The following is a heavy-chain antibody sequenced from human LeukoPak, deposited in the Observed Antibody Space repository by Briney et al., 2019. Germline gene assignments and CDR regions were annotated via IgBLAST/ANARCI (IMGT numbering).Heavy chain of an antibody. J-gene: IGHJ4*02. Sequence: GGSLRLSCAASGFTFSSYAMNWVRQAPGKGLEWVSTISDSGGSTYYADSVKGRFTISRDHSKNTLYLQMNSLRAEDTAVYYCAKGRGRFLEDWGQGTLVTVSS. CDR3: AKGRGRFLED. D-gene: IGHD3-3*01. CDR1: GFTFSSYA. V-gene: IGHV3-23*01. CDR2: ISDSGGST.